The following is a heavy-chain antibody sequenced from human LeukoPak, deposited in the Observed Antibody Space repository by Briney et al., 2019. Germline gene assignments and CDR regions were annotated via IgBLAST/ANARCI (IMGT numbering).Heavy chain of an antibody. J-gene: IGHJ6*03. V-gene: IGHV3-7*01. CDR2: INQYGSEK. D-gene: IGHD2-15*01. Sequence: GGSLRLSCAASGFSFSSYWVSWVRQAPGKGLEWVANINQYGSEKYYVDSVKGRFTISRDNAKNSLSLQMNSLRAEDTAVYYCARDRPGRELLPYYMDVWGQGTTVTVSS. CDR1: GFSFSSYW. CDR3: ARDRPGRELLPYYMDV.